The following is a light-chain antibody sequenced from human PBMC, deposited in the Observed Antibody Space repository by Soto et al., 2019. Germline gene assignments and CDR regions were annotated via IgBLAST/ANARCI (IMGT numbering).Light chain of an antibody. V-gene: IGKV3D-7*01. J-gene: IGKJ4*01. CDR2: GAS. CDR1: LIVICIY. CDR3: QQDYNLPLT. Sequence: EIVMTQSPATLSLSPGERATLSCRASLIVICIYLSWYQQIPGQAPRLLIYGASTSATGFSARFSGSGSGIDFTFTISSLQPEDFAVYYCQQDYNLPLTFGGGTKVDIK.